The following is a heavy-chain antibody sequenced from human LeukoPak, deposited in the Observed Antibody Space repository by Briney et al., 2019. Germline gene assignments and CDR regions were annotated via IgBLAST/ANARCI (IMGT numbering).Heavy chain of an antibody. V-gene: IGHV3-30*02. CDR1: GFTFSSYG. J-gene: IGHJ4*02. D-gene: IGHD3-22*01. Sequence: GGSLRLSCAASGFTFSSYGMHWVRQAPGKGLEWVASIRYDGSNKYYADSVKGRFTISRDNSKNTLYLQMNSLRAEDTAVYYCAKDAHNYYDSSGYYDYWGQGTLVTVSS. CDR2: IRYDGSNK. CDR3: AKDAHNYYDSSGYYDY.